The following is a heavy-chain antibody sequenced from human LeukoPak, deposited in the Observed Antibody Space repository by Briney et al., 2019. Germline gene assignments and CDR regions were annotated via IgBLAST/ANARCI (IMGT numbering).Heavy chain of an antibody. CDR2: ISYDGSNK. D-gene: IGHD2-2*01. J-gene: IGHJ1*01. CDR1: GYTFSSYA. Sequence: GGSLRLSCAASGYTFSSYAMQWVRQAPGKGLEWVAVISYDGSNKYYADSVKGRFTISRDNSKNTLYLQMNSLRAEDTAVYYCARVGVAWDIVVVPAAGYFQHWGQGTLVTVSS. CDR3: ARVGVAWDIVVVPAAGYFQH. V-gene: IGHV3-30*04.